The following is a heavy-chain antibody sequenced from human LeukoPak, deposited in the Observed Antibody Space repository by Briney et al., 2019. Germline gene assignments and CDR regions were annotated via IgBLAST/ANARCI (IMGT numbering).Heavy chain of an antibody. D-gene: IGHD5-18*01. CDR2: ISWNSGSI. CDR3: AKDLRRLPIYVDY. J-gene: IGHJ4*02. Sequence: GGSLRLSCAAPGFSFDDYAMHWVRQAPGKGLEWVSGISWNSGSIGYAESVKGRFTISRDNAKNSLYLEMNSLRPEDTAFYYCAKDLRRLPIYVDYWGQGTLVTVSS. CDR1: GFSFDDYA. V-gene: IGHV3-9*01.